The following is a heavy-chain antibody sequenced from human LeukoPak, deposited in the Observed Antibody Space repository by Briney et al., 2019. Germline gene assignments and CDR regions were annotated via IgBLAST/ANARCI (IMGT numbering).Heavy chain of an antibody. Sequence: GGSLRLSCAASGFTFSSYAMHWVRQAPGKGLEWVAVISYDGSNKYYADSVKGRFTISRDDSKNTLYLQMNSLRAEDTAVYYCARDVNYYYGMDVWGQGTTVTVSS. CDR2: ISYDGSNK. V-gene: IGHV3-30-3*01. CDR3: ARDVNYYYGMDV. J-gene: IGHJ6*02. CDR1: GFTFSSYA.